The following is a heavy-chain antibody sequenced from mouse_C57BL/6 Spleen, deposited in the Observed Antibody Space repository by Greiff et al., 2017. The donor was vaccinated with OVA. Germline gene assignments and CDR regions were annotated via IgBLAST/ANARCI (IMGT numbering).Heavy chain of an antibody. D-gene: IGHD4-1*01. CDR3: ARNGRFDY. Sequence: QVQLQQSGPELVKPGASVKISCKASGYEFSSSWMNWVKQRPGKGLEWIGRIYPGDGDTNYNGKFKGKATLTADKSSSTAYMQLSSLTSEDSAVYFCARNGRFDYWGQGTTLTVSS. V-gene: IGHV1-82*01. CDR1: GYEFSSSW. CDR2: IYPGDGDT. J-gene: IGHJ2*01.